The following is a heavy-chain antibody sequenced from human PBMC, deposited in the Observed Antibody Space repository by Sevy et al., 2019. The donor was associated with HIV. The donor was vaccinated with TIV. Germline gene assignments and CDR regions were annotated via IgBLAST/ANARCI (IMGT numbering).Heavy chain of an antibody. D-gene: IGHD2-21*02. Sequence: GGSLRLSCAASGFTFSDYYMSWIRQAPGKGLEWVSYISSSGSTIYYADSVKGRFTISRDNAKNSLYLQMNSLRAEDTAVYYCARLMIAYCGGDCYSVAFDIWGQGTMVTVSS. V-gene: IGHV3-11*01. CDR2: ISSSGSTI. CDR3: ARLMIAYCGGDCYSVAFDI. CDR1: GFTFSDYY. J-gene: IGHJ3*02.